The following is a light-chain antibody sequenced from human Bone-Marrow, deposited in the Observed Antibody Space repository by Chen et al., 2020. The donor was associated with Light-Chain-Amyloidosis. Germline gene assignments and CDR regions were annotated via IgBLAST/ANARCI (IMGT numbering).Light chain of an antibody. CDR3: QSADSSGTYEVI. V-gene: IGLV3-25*03. CDR1: DLPTKY. Sequence: SYELTHPPSVSVSPGQTARITCSGDDLPTKYAYWYQQKPGQAPVLVIYSDTERPSGSSARLSGCSTGANATVASSGVEAEDEADYHCQSADSSGTYEVIFGGGTKLTVL. J-gene: IGLJ2*01. CDR2: SDT.